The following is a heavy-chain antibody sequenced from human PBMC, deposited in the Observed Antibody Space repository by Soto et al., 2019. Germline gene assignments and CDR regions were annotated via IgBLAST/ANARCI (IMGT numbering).Heavy chain of an antibody. V-gene: IGHV4-39*01. CDR3: ARSLGYCSGGSCYSFDY. Sequence: QLQLQESGPGLVKPSETLSLTCTVSGGSVSTSCCYWGWIRQSPGKGREWIGSLYYSGTTYYNPSLRSRVTISLDSSKNQFSLKLNSVTAADTAVYYCARSLGYCSGGSCYSFDYWGQGTLVIVSS. CDR2: LYYSGTT. CDR1: GGSVSTSCCY. D-gene: IGHD2-15*01. J-gene: IGHJ4*02.